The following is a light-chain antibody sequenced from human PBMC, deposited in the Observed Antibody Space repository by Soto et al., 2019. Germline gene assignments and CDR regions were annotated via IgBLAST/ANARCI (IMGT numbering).Light chain of an antibody. J-gene: IGLJ3*02. CDR1: SSDVGGYNY. V-gene: IGLV2-14*01. Sequence: QSALTQPAFVSGSPGQSITISCTGTSSDVGGYNYVSWYQQHPGKAPKLMIYEVSNRPSGVSNRFSGSKSGNTASLTISGLQAEDEADYYCSSYTSSSTWVFGGGTKVTVL. CDR3: SSYTSSSTWV. CDR2: EVS.